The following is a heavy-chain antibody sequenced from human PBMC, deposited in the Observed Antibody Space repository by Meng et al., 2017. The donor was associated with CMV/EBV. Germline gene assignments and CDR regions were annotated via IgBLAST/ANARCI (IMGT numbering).Heavy chain of an antibody. CDR2: IRYDGSNK. V-gene: IGHV3-30*02. J-gene: IGHJ4*02. CDR3: AKDKEGGPAAHYWGGFDY. D-gene: IGHD2-2*01. Sequence: GESLKISCAASGFTFSSYGMRWVRQAPGKGLEWVAFIRYDGSNKYYADSVKGRFTISRDNSKNTLYLQMNSLRAEDTAVYYCAKDKEGGPAAHYWGGFDYWGQGTLVTVSS. CDR1: GFTFSSYG.